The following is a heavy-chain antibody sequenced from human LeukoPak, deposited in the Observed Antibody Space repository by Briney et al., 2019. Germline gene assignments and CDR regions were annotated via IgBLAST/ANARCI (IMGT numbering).Heavy chain of an antibody. Sequence: GGSLRLSCAASGFTFSNYGMHWVRQAPGKGLEWVAVLSSDGNNKYSADSVKGRFTISRDNSKNTMYLQMNSLRIEDTAVYYCARARNDYDTSSFSALDYWGQGTLVTVSS. V-gene: IGHV3-30*03. CDR1: GFTFSNYG. J-gene: IGHJ4*02. D-gene: IGHD3-22*01. CDR2: LSSDGNNK. CDR3: ARARNDYDTSSFSALDY.